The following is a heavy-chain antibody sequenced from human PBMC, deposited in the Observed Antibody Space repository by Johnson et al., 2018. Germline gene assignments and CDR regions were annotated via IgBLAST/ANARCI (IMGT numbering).Heavy chain of an antibody. CDR2: IWYDGSNK. J-gene: IGHJ3*02. D-gene: IGHD2-15*01. V-gene: IGHV3-33*01. CDR1: GFTFRSYG. Sequence: QVQLVESGGGVVQPGRSXRLSCAASGFTFRSYGMHWVRQAPGKGLEWVAAIWYDGSNKDYTDPVKGRFTISRDNSKNTLYLQMNSLRVEDTAVYYRARVLPGGSWGIDIWGQGTTVTVSS. CDR3: ARVLPGGSWGIDI.